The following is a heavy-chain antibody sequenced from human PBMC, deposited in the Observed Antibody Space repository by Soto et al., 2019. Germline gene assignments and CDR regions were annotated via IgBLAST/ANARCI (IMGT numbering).Heavy chain of an antibody. Sequence: QVQLVQSGAEVKKPGSSVKVSCKASGGTFSSYAISWVRQAPGQGLEWMGGIIPIFGTANYAQKFQGRVTITADESTSTAYMELSSLRSEDTAVYYCARSVDCISTSCYYRFDPWGQGTLVTVSS. CDR1: GGTFSSYA. J-gene: IGHJ5*02. CDR2: IIPIFGTA. CDR3: ARSVDCISTSCYYRFDP. D-gene: IGHD2-2*01. V-gene: IGHV1-69*12.